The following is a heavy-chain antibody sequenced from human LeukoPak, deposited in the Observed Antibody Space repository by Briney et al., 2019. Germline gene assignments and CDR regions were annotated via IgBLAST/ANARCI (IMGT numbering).Heavy chain of an antibody. D-gene: IGHD7-27*01. CDR2: IGYDGDNK. CDR3: ASADWGTHFGY. V-gene: IGHV3-30*09. J-gene: IGHJ4*02. Sequence: PGGSLRLSCAASGFTFSNYAMNWVRQAPGKGLEWVAFIGYDGDNKFYVDSVKGRFAISRDNSKSTLYLQMNSVRVEDTAMYYCASADWGTHFGYWGQGTLVTVSS. CDR1: GFTFSNYA.